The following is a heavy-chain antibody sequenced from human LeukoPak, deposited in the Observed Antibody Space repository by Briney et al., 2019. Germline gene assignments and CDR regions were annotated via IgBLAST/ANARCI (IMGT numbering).Heavy chain of an antibody. CDR1: GHSLAELA. Sequence: ASVKVSRKVSGHSLAELAMRWVRQAPGKGLEWVGGFDPEEGETFYAQEVLGRVSMTEDTSTDTAYMELSSLTSEDTAVYYCAILPLTVVTPLDVWGQGTTVTVSS. CDR3: AILPLTVVTPLDV. J-gene: IGHJ6*02. V-gene: IGHV1-24*01. D-gene: IGHD4-23*01. CDR2: FDPEEGET.